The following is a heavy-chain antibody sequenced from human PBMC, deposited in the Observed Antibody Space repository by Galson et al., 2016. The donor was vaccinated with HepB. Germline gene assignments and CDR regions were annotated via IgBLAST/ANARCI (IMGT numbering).Heavy chain of an antibody. J-gene: IGHJ3*02. V-gene: IGHV4-34*01. CDR3: SRGSAQRITIFGVAISHWDAFAI. CDR1: GGSFSNYY. CDR2: INQSGST. D-gene: IGHD3-3*01. Sequence: SETLSLTCAVYGGSFSNYYWSWIRQPPGKGLEWIGEINQSGSTNSNPSLKSRVAISVDTSKKQFSLKLASVTVADTAVYYCSRGSAQRITIFGVAISHWDAFAIWGQGTIVTVSS.